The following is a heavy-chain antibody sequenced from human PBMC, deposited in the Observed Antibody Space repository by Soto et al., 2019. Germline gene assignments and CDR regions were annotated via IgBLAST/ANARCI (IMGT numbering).Heavy chain of an antibody. V-gene: IGHV5-51*01. D-gene: IGHD2-2*01. CDR3: ARVPSVVTPGNDYFGVDV. CDR1: GDTFANYW. J-gene: IGHJ6*02. Sequence: PGESLKISCQGSGDTFANYWIAWVRQRPGKDLEWMGIIYPNDADTRYNPSFQGQVTISADKSISTAYLQWTSLKTSDTAMYYCARVPSVVTPGNDYFGVDVWGQGTTVTVSS. CDR2: IYPNDADT.